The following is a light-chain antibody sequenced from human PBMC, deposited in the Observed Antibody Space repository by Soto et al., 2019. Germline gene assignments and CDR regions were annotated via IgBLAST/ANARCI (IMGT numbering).Light chain of an antibody. CDR1: QGISTF. J-gene: IGKJ4*01. V-gene: IGKV1-9*01. CDR2: AAS. Sequence: DIQLTQSPSFLSASVGDRVTITCRASQGISTFLAWYQQKPGEAPKLLIYAASILQSGVPSRFRGSGSGTDFTLTISRLQPEDFATYFCQQLNSYPLTFGGGTKVDIK. CDR3: QQLNSYPLT.